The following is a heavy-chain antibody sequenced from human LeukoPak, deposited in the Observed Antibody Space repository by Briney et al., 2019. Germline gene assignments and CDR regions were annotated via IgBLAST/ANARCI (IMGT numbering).Heavy chain of an antibody. J-gene: IGHJ5*02. D-gene: IGHD6-19*01. CDR3: ARDRGSGWYSNWFDP. CDR2: ISSSSSYI. V-gene: IGHV3-21*01. Sequence: GGSLRLSCAASGFTFSSYSMNWVRQAPGKGLEWVSSISSSSSYIYYADSVKGRFTISRDNAKNSLYLQMNSLRAEDTAVYYCARDRGSGWYSNWFDPWGRGTLVTVSS. CDR1: GFTFSSYS.